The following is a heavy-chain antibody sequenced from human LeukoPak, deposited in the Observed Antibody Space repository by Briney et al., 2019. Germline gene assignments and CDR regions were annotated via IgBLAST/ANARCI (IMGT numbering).Heavy chain of an antibody. D-gene: IGHD6-19*01. CDR3: ARVSHSSGWYGPFDY. Sequence: PGGSLRLSCAASGFTFSSYSMNWVRQAPGKGLEWVSSISSSSSYIYYPDSVKGRFTIPSTNATNSPSLQMNSLRAEDTAVYYCARVSHSSGWYGPFDYWGQGTLVTVSS. J-gene: IGHJ4*02. CDR1: GFTFSSYS. V-gene: IGHV3-21*01. CDR2: ISSSSSYI.